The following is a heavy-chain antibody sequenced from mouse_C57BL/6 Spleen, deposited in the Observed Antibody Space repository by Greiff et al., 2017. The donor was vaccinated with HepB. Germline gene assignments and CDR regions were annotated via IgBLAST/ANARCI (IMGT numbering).Heavy chain of an antibody. CDR3: ASTPYYYGSSYGFAY. J-gene: IGHJ3*01. Sequence: VQLQQPGAELVRPGSSVKLSCKASGYTFTSYWMHWVKQRPIQGLEWIGNIDPSDSETHYNQKFKDKATLTVDKSSSTAYMQLSSLTSEDSAVYSCASTPYYYGSSYGFAYWGQGTLVTVSA. CDR2: IDPSDSET. V-gene: IGHV1-52*01. D-gene: IGHD1-1*01. CDR1: GYTFTSYW.